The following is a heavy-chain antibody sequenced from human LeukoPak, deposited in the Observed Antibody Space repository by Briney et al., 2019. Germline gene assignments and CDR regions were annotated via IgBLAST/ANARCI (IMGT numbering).Heavy chain of an antibody. D-gene: IGHD3-3*01. Sequence: GGSLRLSCAASGFTFSTYAMSWVRQAPGKGLEWVSAISGGGGSTYYADSVKGRFTISRDNSKNTLYLQMNSLRAEDTGVYYCAKDHYWSIDYWGRGTLVTVSS. J-gene: IGHJ4*02. V-gene: IGHV3-23*01. CDR2: ISGGGGST. CDR1: GFTFSTYA. CDR3: AKDHYWSIDY.